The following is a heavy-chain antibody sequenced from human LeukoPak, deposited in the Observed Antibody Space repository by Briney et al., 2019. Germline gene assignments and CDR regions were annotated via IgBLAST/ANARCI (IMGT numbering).Heavy chain of an antibody. CDR3: ASESVVVTATSFDY. V-gene: IGHV3-30*19. J-gene: IGHJ4*02. Sequence: GRSLRLSCAASGFTFSSYGMHWVRQAPGKGLEWVAVISYDGSNKYYADSVKGRFTISRDNSKNTLYLQMNSLRAEDTAVYYCASESVVVTATSFDYWGQGTLVTVSS. CDR2: ISYDGSNK. CDR1: GFTFSSYG. D-gene: IGHD2-21*02.